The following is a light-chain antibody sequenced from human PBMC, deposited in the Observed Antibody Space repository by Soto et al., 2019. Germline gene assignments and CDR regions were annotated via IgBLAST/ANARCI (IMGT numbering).Light chain of an antibody. Sequence: QSVLTQPRSVSGSPGQSVSISCTGTIRDVAGYNYVSWYQHHPGKAPKLMMSDVTTRPSWVPERFSGSKSGNTASLTISELQAEDEADYYCSSYAGNNNMVFGGGTELTVL. CDR3: SSYAGNNNMV. V-gene: IGLV2-11*01. CDR1: IRDVAGYNY. CDR2: DVT. J-gene: IGLJ2*01.